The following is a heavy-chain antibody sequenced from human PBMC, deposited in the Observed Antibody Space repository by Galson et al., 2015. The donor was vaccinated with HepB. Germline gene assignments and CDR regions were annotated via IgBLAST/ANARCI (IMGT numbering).Heavy chain of an antibody. D-gene: IGHD1-14*01. Sequence: SVKVSCKASGYTFTDYYMHWVRQAPGQGLEWMGRINPNSGGTNYAQKFQGRVTMTRDTSISTAYMELSRLRSDDTVVYYCAREAGGSVDAFDIWGQGTMVTVSS. CDR1: GYTFTDYY. CDR2: INPNSGGT. J-gene: IGHJ3*02. CDR3: AREAGGSVDAFDI. V-gene: IGHV1-2*05.